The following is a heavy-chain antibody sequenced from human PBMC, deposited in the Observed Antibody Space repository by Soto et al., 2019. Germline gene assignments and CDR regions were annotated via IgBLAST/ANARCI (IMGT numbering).Heavy chain of an antibody. Sequence: GGSLRLSCAASGFTFSSYAMSWVRQAPGKGLEWVSAISGSGGSTYYADSVKGRFTISRDNSKNTLYLQMNSLRAEDTAVYYCAKVNTWIQLWSLPYYFDYWGQGTLVTVSS. CDR3: AKVNTWIQLWSLPYYFDY. CDR2: ISGSGGST. D-gene: IGHD5-18*01. V-gene: IGHV3-23*01. J-gene: IGHJ4*02. CDR1: GFTFSSYA.